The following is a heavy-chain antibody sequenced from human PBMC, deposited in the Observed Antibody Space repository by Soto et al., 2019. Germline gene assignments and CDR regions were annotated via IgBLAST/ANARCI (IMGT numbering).Heavy chain of an antibody. Sequence: QMQLVQSGPEVKKPGTSVKVSCKASGFTFTSSAVQWVRQARGQRLEWIGWIVVGSGNTNYAQKFQERVTITRDMSTSTAYMELSSLRSEDTAVYYCAAEVSNYYVSSGYPYWGQGTLVTVSS. CDR2: IVVGSGNT. J-gene: IGHJ4*02. CDR1: GFTFTSSA. V-gene: IGHV1-58*01. CDR3: AAEVSNYYVSSGYPY. D-gene: IGHD3-22*01.